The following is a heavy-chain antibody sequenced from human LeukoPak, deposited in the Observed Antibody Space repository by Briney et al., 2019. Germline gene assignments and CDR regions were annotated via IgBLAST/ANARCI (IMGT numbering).Heavy chain of an antibody. Sequence: GGSLRLSCAASGFTFSSYTIHWVRQAPGKGLEWASSISALSTYISYADSVKGRFTISRDNVEKSAYLELSGLTAHDTAIYYCARGGIAGRPVYYYYMDVWGKGTTVTVSS. CDR3: ARGGIAGRPVYYYYMDV. CDR2: ISALSTYI. D-gene: IGHD6-6*01. J-gene: IGHJ6*03. V-gene: IGHV3-21*01. CDR1: GFTFSSYT.